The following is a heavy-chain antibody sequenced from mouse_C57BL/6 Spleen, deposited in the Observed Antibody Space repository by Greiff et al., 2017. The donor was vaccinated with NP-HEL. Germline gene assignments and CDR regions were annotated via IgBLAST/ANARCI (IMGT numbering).Heavy chain of an antibody. V-gene: IGHV1-18*01. CDR1: GYTFTDYN. D-gene: IGHD2-4*01. CDR2: INPNNGGT. CDR3: ARMITTVYFDY. Sequence: VQLKQSGPELVKPGASVKIPCKASGYTFTDYNMDWVKQSHGKSLEWIGDINPNNGGTIYNQKFKGKATLTVDKSSSTAYMELRSLTSEDTAVYYCARMITTVYFDYWGQGTTLTVSS. J-gene: IGHJ2*01.